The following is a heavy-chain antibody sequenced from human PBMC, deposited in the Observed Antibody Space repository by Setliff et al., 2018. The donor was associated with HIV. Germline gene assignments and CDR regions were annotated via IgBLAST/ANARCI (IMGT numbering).Heavy chain of an antibody. CDR3: ARNQGDSSGWYAGDY. J-gene: IGHJ4*01. V-gene: IGHV1-46*01. D-gene: IGHD6-19*01. Sequence: ASVKVSCKASGYTFTSYPMHWVRQAPGQGLEWMGVINTSGGSAGYAEKFRGRVTMTRDASTSTVYMDLRNLRSEDTAVYYCARNQGDSSGWYAGDYWGHGTLVTVSS. CDR1: GYTFTSYP. CDR2: INTSGGSA.